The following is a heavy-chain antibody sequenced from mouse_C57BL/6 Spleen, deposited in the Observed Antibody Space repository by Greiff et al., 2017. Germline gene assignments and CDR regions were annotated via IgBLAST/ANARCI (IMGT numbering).Heavy chain of an antibody. D-gene: IGHD1-1*01. V-gene: IGHV1-80*01. CDR2: IYPGDGDT. CDR3: ARFDYYGSSYGYAMDY. Sequence: VQLQQSGAELVKPGASVKISCKASGYAFSSYWMNWVKQRPGKGLEWIGQIYPGDGDTTYNGKFKGKATLTADKSSSTAYMQLSSLTSEDSAVYFCARFDYYGSSYGYAMDYWGQGTSVTVSS. CDR1: GYAFSSYW. J-gene: IGHJ4*01.